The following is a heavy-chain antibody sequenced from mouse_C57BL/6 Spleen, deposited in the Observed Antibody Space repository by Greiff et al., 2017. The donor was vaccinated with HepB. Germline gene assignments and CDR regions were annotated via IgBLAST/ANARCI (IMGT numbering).Heavy chain of an antibody. V-gene: IGHV11-2*01. CDR3: GVYYGSSYAMDY. D-gene: IGHD1-1*01. Sequence: EVMLVESGGGLVQPGGSRGLSCEGSGFTFSGFWMSWVRQTPGKTLEWIGDINSDGSAINYAPSIKDRFTIFRDNDKSTLYLQMSNVRSEDTATYFCGVYYGSSYAMDYWGQGTSVTVSS. J-gene: IGHJ4*01. CDR1: GFTFSGFW. CDR2: INSDGSAI.